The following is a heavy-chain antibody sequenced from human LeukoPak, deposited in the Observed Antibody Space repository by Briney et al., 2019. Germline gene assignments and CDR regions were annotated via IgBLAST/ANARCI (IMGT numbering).Heavy chain of an antibody. D-gene: IGHD3-3*01. CDR3: AKRGIRDFWSGYYFGY. Sequence: PGGSLRLSCAASGFTFSSYGIHWVRQAPGKGLEWVSAISGSGGSTYYADSVKGRFTISRDNSKNTLYLQMNSLRAEDTAVYYCAKRGIRDFWSGYYFGYWGQGTLVTVSS. CDR1: GFTFSSYG. CDR2: ISGSGGST. J-gene: IGHJ4*02. V-gene: IGHV3-23*01.